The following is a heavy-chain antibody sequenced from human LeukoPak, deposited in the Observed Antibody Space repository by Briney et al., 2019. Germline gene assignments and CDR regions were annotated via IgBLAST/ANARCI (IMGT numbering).Heavy chain of an antibody. V-gene: IGHV4-34*01. CDR1: GGSFSGYY. CDR2: ISHSGST. CDR3: ARSPKNTVTMVRGKDYFDP. D-gene: IGHD3-10*01. Sequence: SETLSLTCVVYGGSFSGYYWSWIRQPPGKGLEWIGEISHSGSTNYNPSLKSRVTISVDTSKNQFSLKLSSVTAADTAVYYCARSPKNTVTMVRGKDYFDPWGQGTLVTVSS. J-gene: IGHJ5*02.